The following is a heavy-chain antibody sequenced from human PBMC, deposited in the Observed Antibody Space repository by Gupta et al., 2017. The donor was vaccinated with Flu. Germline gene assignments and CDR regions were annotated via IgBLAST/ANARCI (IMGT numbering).Heavy chain of an antibody. Sequence: TSYGINWVRQAPGQGLEWMGWISGYNGNTKFAQKLQGRVTMTTDTSTSTAYMELRSLRSDDTAVYYCARPHPGLTYYYMDIWGKGTTVTVAS. CDR3: ARPHPGLTYYYMDI. J-gene: IGHJ6*03. CDR1: TSYG. CDR2: ISGYNGNT. V-gene: IGHV1-18*01.